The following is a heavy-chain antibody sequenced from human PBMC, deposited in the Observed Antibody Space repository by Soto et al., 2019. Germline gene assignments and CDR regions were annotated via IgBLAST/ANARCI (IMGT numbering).Heavy chain of an antibody. CDR3: ARDVVAGAADY. J-gene: IGHJ4*02. D-gene: IGHD6-19*01. CDR2: INPSGGST. Sequence: GASVKVSCKASGYTSTSYYMHWVRQAPGQGLEWMGIINPSGGSTSYAQKFQGRVTMTRDTSTSTVYMELSSLRSEDTAVYYCARDVVAGAADYWGQGTLVTVSS. V-gene: IGHV1-46*01. CDR1: GYTSTSYY.